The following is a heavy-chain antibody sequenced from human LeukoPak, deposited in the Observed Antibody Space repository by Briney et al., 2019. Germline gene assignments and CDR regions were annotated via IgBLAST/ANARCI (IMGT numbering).Heavy chain of an antibody. CDR3: ARGERGLYCSSTSCYPVL. Sequence: GGSLRLSCAASGFTFSSYSMNWVRQAPGKGLEWVLSISSSSSYIYYADSVKGRFTISRDNAKNSLYLQMNSLRAEDTAVYYCARGERGLYCSSTSCYPVLGGQGTLVTVSS. D-gene: IGHD2-2*01. J-gene: IGHJ4*02. CDR2: ISSSSSYI. CDR1: GFTFSSYS. V-gene: IGHV3-21*01.